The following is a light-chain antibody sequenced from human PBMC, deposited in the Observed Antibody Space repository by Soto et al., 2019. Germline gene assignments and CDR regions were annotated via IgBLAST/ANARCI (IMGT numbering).Light chain of an antibody. CDR3: QQRSNWPPDT. J-gene: IGKJ5*01. V-gene: IGKV3-11*01. CDR1: QSVSSY. Sequence: IVMTQSPATLSVSPGERATLSCRASQSVSSYLAWYQQKPGQAPRLLIYDASNRATGIPARFSGSGSGTDFTLTISSLEPEDFAVYYCQQRSNWPPDTFGQGTRLEIK. CDR2: DAS.